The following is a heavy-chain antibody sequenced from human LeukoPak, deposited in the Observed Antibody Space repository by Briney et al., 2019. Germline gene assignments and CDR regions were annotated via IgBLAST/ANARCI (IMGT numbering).Heavy chain of an antibody. J-gene: IGHJ5*02. CDR3: ARTSTRYCSGGSCFWFDP. D-gene: IGHD2-15*01. Sequence: GASVKVSCKASGYTFTMYYMHWVRQAPGQGLEWMGWINPNSGGTNYAQKFQGRVTMTEDTSINATHMELSRLRSDDTAVYYCARTSTRYCSGGSCFWFDPWGRGTLVTVSS. CDR2: INPNSGGT. CDR1: GYTFTMYY. V-gene: IGHV1-2*02.